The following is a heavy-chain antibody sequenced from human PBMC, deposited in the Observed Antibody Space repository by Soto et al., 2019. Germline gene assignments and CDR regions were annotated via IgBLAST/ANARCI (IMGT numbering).Heavy chain of an antibody. CDR3: AHRLVRLWEWSHSYFDY. J-gene: IGHJ4*02. V-gene: IGHV2-5*02. CDR1: GFSLSSHGVG. Sequence: QITLKESGPTLVKPTQTLTLTCTFSGFSLSSHGVGVGWIRQSPGKALEWLAVIYWDDDKRYNPSLRSRLTITKDTPKNQVVLTITNVDPVDTATYHCAHRLVRLWEWSHSYFDYWGQGILVTVSS. CDR2: IYWDDDK. D-gene: IGHD3-3*01.